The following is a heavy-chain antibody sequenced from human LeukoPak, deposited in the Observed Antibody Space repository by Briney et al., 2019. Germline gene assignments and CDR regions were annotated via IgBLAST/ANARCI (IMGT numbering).Heavy chain of an antibody. CDR1: GGSISSSSYY. D-gene: IGHD3-22*01. J-gene: IGHJ4*02. Sequence: SETLSLTCTVSGGSISSSSYYWGWIRQPPGKGLEWIGSIYYSGSTYYNPSLKSRVTISVDTSKNQFSLRLSSVTAADTAVYCCARSYYYDSSHFDYWGQGTLVTVSS. V-gene: IGHV4-39*01. CDR2: IYYSGST. CDR3: ARSYYYDSSHFDY.